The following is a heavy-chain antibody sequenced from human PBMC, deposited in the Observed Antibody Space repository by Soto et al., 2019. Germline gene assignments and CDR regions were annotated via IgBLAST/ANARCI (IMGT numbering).Heavy chain of an antibody. V-gene: IGHV3-48*02. CDR3: ARDQAYWNYDAHHI. CDR1: GFTFSSYS. J-gene: IGHJ3*02. Sequence: GGSLRLSCAASGFTFSSYSMNWVRQAPGKGLEWVSYISSSSSTIYYADSVKGRFTISRDNAKNSLYLQMNSLRDEDTAVYYCARDQAYWNYDAHHIWGQGTMVNVSS. D-gene: IGHD1-7*01. CDR2: ISSSSSTI.